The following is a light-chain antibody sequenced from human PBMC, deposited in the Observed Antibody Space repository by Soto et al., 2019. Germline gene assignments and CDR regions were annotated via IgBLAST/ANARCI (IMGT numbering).Light chain of an antibody. CDR3: QVRDSSNDYLV. CDR2: DDT. Sequence: SYELTQPPSVSVAPGQTARITCEGHNIGSKSVHWYQLRPGQAPVVVVYDDTDRPSGIPERFSGSNSGNTATLTITRVEAEDGADYYCQVRDSSNDYLVFGGGTKLTVL. J-gene: IGLJ3*02. CDR1: NIGSKS. V-gene: IGLV3-21*02.